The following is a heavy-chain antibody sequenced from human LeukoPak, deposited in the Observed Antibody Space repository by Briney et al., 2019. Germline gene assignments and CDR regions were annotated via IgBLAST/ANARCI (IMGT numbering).Heavy chain of an antibody. J-gene: IGHJ4*02. Sequence: SETLSLTCTVSGGSISSSSYYWGWIRQPPGKGLEWIGSIYYSGSTYYNPSLKSRVTISVDTSKNQFSLKLSSVTAADTAVYYCARVAPYSSGWPFDYWGQGTLVTVSS. CDR1: GGSISSSSYY. CDR3: ARVAPYSSGWPFDY. CDR2: IYYSGST. D-gene: IGHD6-19*01. V-gene: IGHV4-39*07.